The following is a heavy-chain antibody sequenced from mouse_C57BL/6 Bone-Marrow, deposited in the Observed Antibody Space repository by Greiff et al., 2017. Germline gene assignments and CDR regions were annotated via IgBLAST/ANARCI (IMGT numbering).Heavy chain of an antibody. CDR2: IDPSDSYT. CDR1: GYTFTSYW. J-gene: IGHJ3*01. V-gene: IGHV1-50*01. Sequence: VQLQQPGAELVKPGASVKLSCKASGYTFTSYWMQWVKQRPGQGLEWIGEIDPSDSYTNYNQKFKGKATLTVDTSSSTAYMQLSSLTSEDSAFYYCARFAMVTTGNWFAYWGQGTLVTVSA. D-gene: IGHD2-2*01. CDR3: ARFAMVTTGNWFAY.